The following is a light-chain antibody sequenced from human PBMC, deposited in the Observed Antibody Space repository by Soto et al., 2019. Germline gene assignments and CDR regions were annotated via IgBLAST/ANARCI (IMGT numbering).Light chain of an antibody. Sequence: QSVLTQPPSASGTPGQRVVISCSGSSSNIGDNSVSWYQQLPGTAPKLLIYTNDQRPSGVPYRFSASKSGTSASLAISGLRSEDEADYHCSTWDDSLNGRVFGGGTKVTVL. J-gene: IGLJ3*02. V-gene: IGLV1-47*01. CDR3: STWDDSLNGRV. CDR1: SSNIGDNS. CDR2: TND.